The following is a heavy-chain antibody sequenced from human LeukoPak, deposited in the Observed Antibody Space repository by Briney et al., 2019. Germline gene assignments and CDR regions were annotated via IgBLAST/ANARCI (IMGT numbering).Heavy chain of an antibody. CDR3: ARAGYYYDSSGYYNDY. CDR1: GGSISSSSYY. J-gene: IGHJ4*02. Sequence: ASETLSLTCTVSGGSISSSSYYWGWIRQPPGKGLEWIGSIYYSGSTYYNPSLKSRVTISVDTSKNQFSLKLSSVTAADTAVYYCARAGYYYDSSGYYNDYWGQGTLVTVSS. D-gene: IGHD3-22*01. CDR2: IYYSGST. V-gene: IGHV4-39*07.